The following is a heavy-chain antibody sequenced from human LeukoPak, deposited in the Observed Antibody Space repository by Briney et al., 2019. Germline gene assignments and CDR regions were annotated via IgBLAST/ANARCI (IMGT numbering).Heavy chain of an antibody. CDR3: ARDHLRYFDLLLSGSDY. CDR1: GFTFSSYA. D-gene: IGHD3-9*01. CDR2: ISYDGSNK. V-gene: IGHV3-30-3*01. Sequence: GGSLRLSCAASGFTFSSYAMHWVRQAPGKGLEWVAVISYDGSNKYYADSVKGRFTISRDNSKNTLYLQMNSLRAEDTAVYYCARDHLRYFDLLLSGSDYWGQGTLVTVSS. J-gene: IGHJ4*02.